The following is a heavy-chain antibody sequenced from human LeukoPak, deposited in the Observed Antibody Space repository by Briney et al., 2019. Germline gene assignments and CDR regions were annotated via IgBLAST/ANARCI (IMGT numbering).Heavy chain of an antibody. CDR3: ARGDMYSSSWSN. D-gene: IGHD6-13*01. Sequence: TSETLSLTCTVSGGSISTGDYYWSWIRQPPGKGLERIGYIYYSGSTFYNPSLKSRVTISVDTSKNQFSLKLTSVTAADTAVYYCARGDMYSSSWSNWGQGTLVTVSS. CDR2: IYYSGST. V-gene: IGHV4-30-4*08. CDR1: GGSISTGDYY. J-gene: IGHJ4*02.